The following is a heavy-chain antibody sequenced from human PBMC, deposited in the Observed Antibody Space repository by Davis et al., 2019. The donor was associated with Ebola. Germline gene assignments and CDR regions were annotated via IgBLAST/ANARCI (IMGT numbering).Heavy chain of an antibody. J-gene: IGHJ6*02. CDR3: ARDWWSEYSSSWQSPYYYGMDV. CDR2: ISTYNGNT. Sequence: ASVKVSCKASGYTFTSYGISWVRQAPGQGLEWMGWISTYNGNTNYAQKLQGRVTITRDTSTSTVYMELSSLRSEDTAVYYCARDWWSEYSSSWQSPYYYGMDVWGQGTTVTVSS. D-gene: IGHD6-13*01. CDR1: GYTFTSYG. V-gene: IGHV1-18*01.